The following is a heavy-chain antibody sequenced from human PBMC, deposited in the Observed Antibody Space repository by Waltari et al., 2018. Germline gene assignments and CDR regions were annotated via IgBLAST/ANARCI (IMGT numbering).Heavy chain of an antibody. CDR2: IRTNANNYAT. V-gene: IGHV3-73*01. CDR3: SRHDPLDF. CDR1: GFIFSDSA. J-gene: IGHJ4*02. Sequence: EVQLVESGGGLVQPGGSLKLSCAASGFIFSDSAVHWVRQASGKGLEWVARIRTNANNYATSYGASVKGRFTISRDDSRNTAYLQMNSLKIDDTAVYFCSRHDPLDFWGQGTLVTVSS.